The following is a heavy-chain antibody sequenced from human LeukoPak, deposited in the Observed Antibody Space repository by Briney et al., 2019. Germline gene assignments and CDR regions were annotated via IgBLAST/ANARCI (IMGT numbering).Heavy chain of an antibody. Sequence: ASVKVSCKVSGYTLTELSMHWVRQAPGKGLEWMGGFDPEDGETIYAQKFQGRVTMTEDTSTDTAYMELGSLRSEDTAVYYCARATWIQPDFDYWGQGTLVTVSS. D-gene: IGHD5-18*01. J-gene: IGHJ4*02. V-gene: IGHV1-24*01. CDR3: ARATWIQPDFDY. CDR1: GYTLTELS. CDR2: FDPEDGET.